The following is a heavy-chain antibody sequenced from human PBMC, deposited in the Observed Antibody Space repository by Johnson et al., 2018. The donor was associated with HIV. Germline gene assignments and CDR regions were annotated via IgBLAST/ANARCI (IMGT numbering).Heavy chain of an antibody. CDR3: ARARLQLYYDSSGYDDAFDI. CDR2: ISYDGSNK. Sequence: QVQLVESGGGVVQPGRSLRLSCAASGFTFSSYAMHWVRQAPVKGLEWVAVISYDGSNKYYADSVKGRFTISRDNSKNTLFLQMNSLRAEDTAVYYCARARLQLYYDSSGYDDAFDIWGQGTMVTVSS. D-gene: IGHD3-22*01. J-gene: IGHJ3*02. CDR1: GFTFSSYA. V-gene: IGHV3-30*04.